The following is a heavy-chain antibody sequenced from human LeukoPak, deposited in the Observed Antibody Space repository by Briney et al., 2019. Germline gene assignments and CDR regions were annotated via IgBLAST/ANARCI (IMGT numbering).Heavy chain of an antibody. Sequence: GESLKTSCKGSGYIFTSYWIGWVRQMPGKGLEWMGIIYPGDSDTRYSPSFQGQVTISVDRSISTAYLQWISLKASDTAMYYCARLGGGVHCSGGSCYSGEGYYYYYYMDVWGKGTTVTVSS. D-gene: IGHD2-15*01. CDR1: GYIFTSYW. CDR3: ARLGGGVHCSGGSCYSGEGYYYYYYMDV. J-gene: IGHJ6*03. V-gene: IGHV5-51*01. CDR2: IYPGDSDT.